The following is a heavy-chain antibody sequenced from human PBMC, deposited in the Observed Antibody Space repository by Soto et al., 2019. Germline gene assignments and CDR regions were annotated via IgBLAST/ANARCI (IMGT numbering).Heavy chain of an antibody. Sequence: QVHLVESGGGVVQPGRSLRLSCAASGFALSNNGMHWVRQAPGKGLEWMGVISYEGSEKYYAGSVKGRFTISRDNSKTTLYMQMDTLRAEDTAISYCVKVKGAAAGFDYWGQGILVTVSS. CDR2: ISYEGSEK. J-gene: IGHJ4*02. V-gene: IGHV3-30*18. CDR3: VKVKGAAAGFDY. D-gene: IGHD6-13*01. CDR1: GFALSNNG.